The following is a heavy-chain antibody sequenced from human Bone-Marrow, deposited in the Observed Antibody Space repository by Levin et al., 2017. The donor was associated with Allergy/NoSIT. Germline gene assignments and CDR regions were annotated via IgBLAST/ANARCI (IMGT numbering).Heavy chain of an antibody. Sequence: GESLKISCAASGFTFSAFTMHWVRQTPGKGLEWVSSITSGSTYKYYADSLKARFTISRDDAKTSLYLQIDSLRAEDTAVYYCARDPNNSNPLFDDWGQGTLVTVSS. CDR1: GFTFSAFT. CDR2: ITSGSTYK. J-gene: IGHJ4*02. D-gene: IGHD4-23*01. CDR3: ARDPNNSNPLFDD. V-gene: IGHV3-21*06.